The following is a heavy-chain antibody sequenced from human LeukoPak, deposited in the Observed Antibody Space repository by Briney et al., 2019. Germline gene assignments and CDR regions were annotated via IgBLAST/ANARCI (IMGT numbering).Heavy chain of an antibody. D-gene: IGHD3-10*01. Sequence: PGGSLTLSCAASGFTLSSNYMSWVRQAPGKGLEGVSVIYSGDSTYHAESVKGRFTISRDNAENTLYLQMNSLRAEDTAVYYCARDLIRGRGMDVWGQETTVSVSS. CDR3: ARDLIRGRGMDV. CDR2: IYSGDST. V-gene: IGHV3-53*01. J-gene: IGHJ6*02. CDR1: GFTLSSNY.